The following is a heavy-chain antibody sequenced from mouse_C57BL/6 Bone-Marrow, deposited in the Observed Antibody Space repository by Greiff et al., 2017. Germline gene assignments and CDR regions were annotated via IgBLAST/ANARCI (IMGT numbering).Heavy chain of an antibody. CDR3: TRDQDTTPFRAWFAY. CDR1: GFTFSSYA. D-gene: IGHD1-1*01. J-gene: IGHJ3*01. CDR2: ISSGGDYI. Sequence: EVQRVESGEGLVKPGGSLKLSCAASGFTFSSYAMSWVRQTPEKRLEWVAYISSGGDYIYYADTVKGRFTISRDNARNTLYLQMSSLKSEDTAMYYCTRDQDTTPFRAWFAYWGQGNLVTVSA. V-gene: IGHV5-9-1*02.